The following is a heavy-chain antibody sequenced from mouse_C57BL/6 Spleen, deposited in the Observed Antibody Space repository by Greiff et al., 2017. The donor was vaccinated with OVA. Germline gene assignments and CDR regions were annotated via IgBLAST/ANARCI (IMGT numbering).Heavy chain of an antibody. CDR1: GYTFTDYY. CDR2: INPNNGGT. V-gene: IGHV1-26*01. Sequence: EVQLQESGPELVKPGASVKISCKASGYTFTDYYMNWVKQSHGKSLEWIGDINPNNGGTSYNQKFKGKATLTVDKSSSTAYMELRSLTSEDSAVYYCAVDSSGYAMDYWGQGTSVTVSS. J-gene: IGHJ4*01. D-gene: IGHD3-2*02. CDR3: AVDSSGYAMDY.